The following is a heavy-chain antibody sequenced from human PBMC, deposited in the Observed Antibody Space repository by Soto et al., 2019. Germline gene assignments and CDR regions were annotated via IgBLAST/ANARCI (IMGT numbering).Heavy chain of an antibody. J-gene: IGHJ5*02. D-gene: IGHD3-3*01. CDR2: ISAYNGNT. CDR1: GYTFTSNG. CDR3: AGDMTITYYDFWSGSNWFDP. V-gene: IGHV1-18*01. Sequence: ASVKVSCKASGYTFTSNGISWVRQAPGQGLEWMGWISAYNGNTNYAQKLQGRVTMTTDTSTSTAYMELRSLRSDDTAVYYCAGDMTITYYDFWSGSNWFDPWGQGTLVTVSS.